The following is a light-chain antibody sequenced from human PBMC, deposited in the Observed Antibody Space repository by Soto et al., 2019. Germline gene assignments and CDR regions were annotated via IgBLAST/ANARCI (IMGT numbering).Light chain of an antibody. CDR3: SSYTISSTTYV. J-gene: IGLJ1*01. CDR2: EVS. CDR1: SSDVGGYNY. Sequence: QCVLTEPSSLSGSPGQSITISCTGTSSDVGGYNYVSWYQQHPGKAPKLMIYEVSNRPSGVSNRFSGSKSGNTASLTISGLQAEDEADYYCSSYTISSTTYVFGTGTKVTVL. V-gene: IGLV2-14*01.